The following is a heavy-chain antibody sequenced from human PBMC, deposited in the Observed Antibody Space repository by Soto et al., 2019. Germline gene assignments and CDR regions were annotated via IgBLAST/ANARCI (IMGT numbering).Heavy chain of an antibody. CDR3: AHSGCGGDCRRSYPSHYYYGMDV. CDR1: GFSLNTGGLG. Sequence: QITLKESGPTLVKPTQTLTLTCTFSGFSLNTGGLGVGWIRQPPGKALEWLALIYWDGDKRYSPSLKSRLTITKDTSNNQVVLTMTDMDPVDTGKYYCAHSGCGGDCRRSYPSHYYYGMDVWGQGTTVTVSS. J-gene: IGHJ6*02. D-gene: IGHD2-21*02. V-gene: IGHV2-5*02. CDR2: IYWDGDK.